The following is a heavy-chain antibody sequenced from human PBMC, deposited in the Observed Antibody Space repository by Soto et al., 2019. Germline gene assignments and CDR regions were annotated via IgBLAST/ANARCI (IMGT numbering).Heavy chain of an antibody. V-gene: IGHV3-48*03. CDR1: GFTFSSYE. Sequence: GGSLRLSCAASGFTFSSYEMNWVRQAPGKGLEWVSYISSSGSTIYYADSVKGRFTISRDNAKNSLYLQMNSLRAEDKAVYYCARGYCGGDCYSMYFQHWGQGTLVT. CDR3: ARGYCGGDCYSMYFQH. CDR2: ISSSGSTI. J-gene: IGHJ1*01. D-gene: IGHD2-21*02.